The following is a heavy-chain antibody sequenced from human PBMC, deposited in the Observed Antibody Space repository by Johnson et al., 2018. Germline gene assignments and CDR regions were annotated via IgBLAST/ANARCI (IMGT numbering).Heavy chain of an antibody. J-gene: IGHJ6*02. Sequence: EVQLVESGAEVKKPGESLKISCKGSGYSFTSYWIGWVRQMPGKGLEWVGIIYPGDSDTRNSPSFQGQVTISDDKSNSTAYLQWSRLKAPDTAMYYCERDGSGSYYYYYGMDVWGQGTTVTVSS. CDR2: IYPGDSDT. V-gene: IGHV5-51*01. CDR1: GYSFTSYW. D-gene: IGHD3-10*01. CDR3: ERDGSGSYYYYYGMDV.